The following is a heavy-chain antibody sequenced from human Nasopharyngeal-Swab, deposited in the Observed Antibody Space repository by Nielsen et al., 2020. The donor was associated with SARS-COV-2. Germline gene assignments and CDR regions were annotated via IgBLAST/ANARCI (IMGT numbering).Heavy chain of an antibody. CDR1: GYTFTSYY. CDR3: ARDPGVVPAAKRYFDY. J-gene: IGHJ4*02. V-gene: IGHV1-46*01. Sequence: ASVKVSCKASGYTFTSYYMHWVRQAPGQGLEWMGIINPSGGSTSYAQKFQGRVTMTGDTSTSTVYMELSILTSDDTAVYYCARDPGVVPAAKRYFDYWGQGTLVTVSS. D-gene: IGHD2-2*01. CDR2: INPSGGST.